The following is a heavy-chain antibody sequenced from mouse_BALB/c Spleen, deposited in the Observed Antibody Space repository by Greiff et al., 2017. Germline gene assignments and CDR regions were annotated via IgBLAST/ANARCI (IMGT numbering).Heavy chain of an antibody. CDR1: GFTFSDYY. D-gene: IGHD2-10*02. J-gene: IGHJ4*01. V-gene: IGHV5-4*02. CDR3: ASPYGNYVHYYAMDY. Sequence: DVKLVESGGGLVKPGGSLKLSCAASGFTFSDYYMYWVRQTPEKRLEWVATISDGGSYTYYPDSVKGRFTISRDNAKNNLYLQMSSLKSEDTAMYYCASPYGNYVHYYAMDYWGQGTSVTVSS. CDR2: ISDGGSYT.